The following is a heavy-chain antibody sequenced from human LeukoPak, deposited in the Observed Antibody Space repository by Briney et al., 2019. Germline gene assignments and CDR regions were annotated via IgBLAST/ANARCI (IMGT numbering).Heavy chain of an antibody. CDR3: AKHSYDSSGYYSIDY. Sequence: GGSPRLSCAASGFTFSSYAMNWVRQAPGKGLEWVSFISSSGGSTYYADSVKGRFTISRDSSKNTLYLQMNSLRAEDTAVYYCAKHSYDSSGYYSIDYWGQGTLVTVFS. CDR2: ISSSGGST. J-gene: IGHJ4*02. V-gene: IGHV3-23*01. CDR1: GFTFSSYA. D-gene: IGHD3-22*01.